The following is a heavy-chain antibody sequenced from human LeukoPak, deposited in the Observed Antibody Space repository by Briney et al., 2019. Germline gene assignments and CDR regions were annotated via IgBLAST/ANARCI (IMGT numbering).Heavy chain of an antibody. CDR3: ATTPYGSGSYRVY. Sequence: ASVKVSCKASGYTLTGYYMHWVRQAPGQGLEWMGWINPNSGGTNYAHKFQGRVTMTRDTSISTAYMELSRLRSDDTAVYYCATTPYGSGSYRVYWGQGTLVTVSS. CDR1: GYTLTGYY. CDR2: INPNSGGT. V-gene: IGHV1-2*02. J-gene: IGHJ4*02. D-gene: IGHD3-10*01.